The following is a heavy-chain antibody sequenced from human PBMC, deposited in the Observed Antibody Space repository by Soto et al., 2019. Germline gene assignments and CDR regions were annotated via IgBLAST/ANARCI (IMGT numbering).Heavy chain of an antibody. D-gene: IGHD6-13*01. J-gene: IGHJ4*02. Sequence: SQTLSLTCNVSGGSVSGYHWRWIRQPPGKGLEWIGYINNSGSTNYNPSLKSRVTISVDTSKNQFSLKLSSVTAADTAVYYCARRYSSSFDYWGQGTLVTVSS. CDR1: GGSVSGYH. CDR2: INNSGST. V-gene: IGHV4-59*08. CDR3: ARRYSSSFDY.